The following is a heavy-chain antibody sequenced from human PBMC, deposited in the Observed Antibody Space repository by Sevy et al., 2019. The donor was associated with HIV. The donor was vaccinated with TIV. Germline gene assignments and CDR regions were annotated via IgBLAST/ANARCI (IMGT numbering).Heavy chain of an antibody. V-gene: IGHV4-34*01. CDR2: INHSGST. D-gene: IGHD1-1*01. J-gene: IGHJ6*02. CDR1: GGSFSGYY. Sequence: SETLSLTCAVYGGSFSGYYWSWIRQPPGKGLEWIGEINHSGSTNYNPSLKSRVTISVDTSKNQFSLKLSSVTAADTAVYYCAIGTTRAYYYYYGMDVWGLGTTVTVSS. CDR3: AIGTTRAYYYYYGMDV.